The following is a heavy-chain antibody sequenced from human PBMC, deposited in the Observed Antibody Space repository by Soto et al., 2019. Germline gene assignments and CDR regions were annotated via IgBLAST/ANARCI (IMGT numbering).Heavy chain of an antibody. V-gene: IGHV1-18*01. CDR1: GYTFTSYG. J-gene: IGHJ3*02. CDR3: ASIVVVPAATLHDAFDI. Sequence: ASVKVSCKASGYTFTSYGISWVRQAPGQGLEWMGWISAYNGNTNYAQKLQGRVTMTTDTSTSTAYMELRSLGSDDTTVYYCASIVVVPAATLHDAFDIWGQGTMVTVSS. CDR2: ISAYNGNT. D-gene: IGHD2-2*01.